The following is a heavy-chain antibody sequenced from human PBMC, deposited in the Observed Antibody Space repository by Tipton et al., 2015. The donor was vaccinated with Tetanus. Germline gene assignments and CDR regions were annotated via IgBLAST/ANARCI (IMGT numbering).Heavy chain of an antibody. Sequence: SLRLSCVASGFTFDAYSMHWVRQAPGKGLEWVSGVNWSGGNVGYADSVKGRFTISRDNAKNSVYLQMDSRRPEDTAFYYCTQGEGRKEYYDNTGYPLFDFGGQGSLVTVSS. D-gene: IGHD3-22*01. CDR1: GFTFDAYS. CDR2: VNWSGGNV. CDR3: TQGEGRKEYYDNTGYPLFDF. V-gene: IGHV3-9*01. J-gene: IGHJ4*02.